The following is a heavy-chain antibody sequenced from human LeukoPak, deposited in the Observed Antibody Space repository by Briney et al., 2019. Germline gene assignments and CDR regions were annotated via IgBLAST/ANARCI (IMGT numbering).Heavy chain of an antibody. J-gene: IGHJ4*02. D-gene: IGHD2-2*01. V-gene: IGHV4-34*01. CDR3: ARRTVVVPAALDY. Sequence: PSETLSLTCAVYGGSFSGYYWCWIRQPPGKGLEWIGEINHSGSTNYNPSHKSRVAISVDTSKNQFSLKLNSVTAADTAVYYCARRTVVVPAALDYWGQGTLVTVSS. CDR1: GGSFSGYY. CDR2: INHSGST.